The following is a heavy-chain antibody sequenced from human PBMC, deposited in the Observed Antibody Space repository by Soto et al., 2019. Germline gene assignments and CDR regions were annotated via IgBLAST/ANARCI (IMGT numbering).Heavy chain of an antibody. J-gene: IGHJ5*02. Sequence: SETLSLTCTVSGVSIISYYWSWIRQPPVKGLEWIGYIYYSGSTKYNPSLKSRFTISVDTSKNQFSLRLSYMTAADTAVYYCARVSGYYGSGPTSNWFDPWGQGTRVT. CDR1: GVSIISYY. CDR3: ARVSGYYGSGPTSNWFDP. D-gene: IGHD3-10*01. CDR2: IYYSGST. V-gene: IGHV4-59*01.